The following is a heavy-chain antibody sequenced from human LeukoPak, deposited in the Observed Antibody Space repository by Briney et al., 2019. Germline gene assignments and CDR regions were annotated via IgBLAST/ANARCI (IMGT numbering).Heavy chain of an antibody. J-gene: IGHJ4*02. D-gene: IGHD2-21*01. V-gene: IGHV3-53*01. CDR2: FYRGDTT. CDR3: AREVISIPSYFDS. Sequence: GGSLRLSCAASGFSVSSSYMYWVRQAPGKGLEWVSFFYRGDTTYYAESVRGRFTISRDNSKNTLYLLMNSLIPEDTAVYYCAREVISIPSYFDSWGQGTLVTVSS. CDR1: GFSVSSSY.